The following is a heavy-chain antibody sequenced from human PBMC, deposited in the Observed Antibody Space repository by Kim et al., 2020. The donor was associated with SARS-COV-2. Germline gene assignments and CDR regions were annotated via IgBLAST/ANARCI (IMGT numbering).Heavy chain of an antibody. J-gene: IGHJ6*02. CDR3: ARVSDYYDSSGYYRGWYYYGMDV. D-gene: IGHD3-22*01. Sequence: SVKVSCKASGGTFSSYAISWVRQAPGQGLEWMGGIIPIFGTANYAQKFQGRVTITADESTSTAYMELSSLRSEDTAVYYCARVSDYYDSSGYYRGWYYYGMDVWGQGTTVTVSS. CDR1: GGTFSSYA. CDR2: IIPIFGTA. V-gene: IGHV1-69*13.